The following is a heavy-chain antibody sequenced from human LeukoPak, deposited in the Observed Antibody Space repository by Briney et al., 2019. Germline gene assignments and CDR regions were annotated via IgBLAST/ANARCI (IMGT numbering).Heavy chain of an antibody. CDR1: GGTFSSYA. Sequence: SVKVSCKASGGTFSSYAISWVRQAPGQGLEWMGGIIPIFGTANYAQKFQGRVTITTDESTSTAYMELSSLRSEDTAVYYCARQRVMNPYASMGDYWGQGTLVTVSS. D-gene: IGHD1-1*01. CDR3: ARQRVMNPYASMGDY. J-gene: IGHJ4*02. CDR2: IIPIFGTA. V-gene: IGHV1-69*05.